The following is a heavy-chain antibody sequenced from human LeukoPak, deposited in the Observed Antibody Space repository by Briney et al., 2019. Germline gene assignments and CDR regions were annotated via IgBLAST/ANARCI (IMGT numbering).Heavy chain of an antibody. CDR2: INTNTGNP. CDR3: ARDEGYYDSSGYYQGWFDP. Sequence: ASVKVSCKASGYTFTSYAMNWVRQAPGQGLEWMGWINTNTGNPTYAQGFTGRFVFSLDTSVSTAYLQISSLKAEDTAVYYCARDEGYYDSSGYYQGWFDPWGQGTLVTVSS. J-gene: IGHJ5*02. D-gene: IGHD3-22*01. V-gene: IGHV7-4-1*02. CDR1: GYTFTSYA.